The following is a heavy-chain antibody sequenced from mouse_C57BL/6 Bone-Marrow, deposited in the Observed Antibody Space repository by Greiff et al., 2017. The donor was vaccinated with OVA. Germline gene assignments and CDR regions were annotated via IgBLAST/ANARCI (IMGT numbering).Heavy chain of an antibody. J-gene: IGHJ1*03. CDR2: ISYDGSN. CDR1: GYSITSGYY. V-gene: IGHV3-6*01. CDR3: ARERAAYYSNYWYFDV. Sequence: EVQVVESGPGLVKPSQSLSLTCSVTGYSITSGYYWNWIRQFPGNKLEWMGYISYDGSNNYNPSLKNRISITRDTSKNQFFLKLNSVTTEDTATYYCARERAAYYSNYWYFDVWGTGTTVTVSS. D-gene: IGHD2-5*01.